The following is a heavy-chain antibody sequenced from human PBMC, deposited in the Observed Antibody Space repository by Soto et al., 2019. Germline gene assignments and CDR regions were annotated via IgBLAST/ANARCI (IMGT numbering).Heavy chain of an antibody. D-gene: IGHD2-15*01. Sequence: QVQLVESGGGVVQPGRSLRLSCAASGFTFSSYGMHWVRQAPGKGLEWVAVISYDGSNKYYADSVKGRFTISRDNSKNTLYLQMNSLRAEDTAVYYCAKALPRTPGGIDYWGQGTLVTVSS. CDR3: AKALPRTPGGIDY. CDR2: ISYDGSNK. CDR1: GFTFSSYG. V-gene: IGHV3-30*18. J-gene: IGHJ4*02.